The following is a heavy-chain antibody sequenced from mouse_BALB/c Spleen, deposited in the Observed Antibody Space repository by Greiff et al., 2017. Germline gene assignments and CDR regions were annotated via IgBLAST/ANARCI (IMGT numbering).Heavy chain of an antibody. D-gene: IGHD2-3*01. CDR1: GYAFTSYN. CDR3: ARAWVYDGIYYYAMDY. Sequence: QLQESGPELVKPGASVKVSCKASGYAFTSYNMYWVKQSHGKSLEWIGYIDPYNGGTSDNQKFKGKATLTVYKSSSTAYMHLNSLTSEDSAVYCGARAWVYDGIYYYAMDYWGQGTSVTVSS. CDR2: IDPYNGGT. V-gene: IGHV1S135*01. J-gene: IGHJ4*01.